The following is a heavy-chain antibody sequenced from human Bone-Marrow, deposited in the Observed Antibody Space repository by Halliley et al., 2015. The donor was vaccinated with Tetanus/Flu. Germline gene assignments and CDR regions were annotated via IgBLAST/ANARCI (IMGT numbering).Heavy chain of an antibody. Sequence: PGQGLEWMGIINPSGGNTTYAQKFQGRVTMTRDTSTSTVYMQLSSLRSEDTAVYYCARIIAVSDYWGQGTLVTVSS. V-gene: IGHV1-46*01. CDR3: ARIIAVSDY. CDR2: INPSGGNT. D-gene: IGHD6-19*01. J-gene: IGHJ4*02.